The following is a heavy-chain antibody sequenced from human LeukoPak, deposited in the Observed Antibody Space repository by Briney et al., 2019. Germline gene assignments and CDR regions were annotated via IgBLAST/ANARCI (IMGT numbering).Heavy chain of an antibody. Sequence: PSETLSLTCTVSGGSIGSYYWSWIRQPPGKGLEWIGYIYYSGSTNYNPSLKSRVTISVDTSKNQFSLKLSSVTAADTAVYYCARDYGDYIFDYWGQGTLVTVSS. J-gene: IGHJ4*02. CDR2: IYYSGST. CDR3: ARDYGDYIFDY. D-gene: IGHD4-17*01. CDR1: GGSIGSYY. V-gene: IGHV4-59*01.